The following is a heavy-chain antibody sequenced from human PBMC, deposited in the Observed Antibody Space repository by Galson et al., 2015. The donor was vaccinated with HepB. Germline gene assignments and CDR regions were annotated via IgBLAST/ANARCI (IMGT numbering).Heavy chain of an antibody. Sequence: SLRLSCAASGFTFNTYAIHWVRQAPGKGLEWVAVIWNDGSNKYYADSVKGRFSISRDNSKNTLYLQMNSLRAEDTAVYYCARDPVAYDYIWGSHGYFDYWGQGTRVTVSS. CDR1: GFTFNTYA. V-gene: IGHV3-33*01. D-gene: IGHD3-16*01. J-gene: IGHJ4*02. CDR2: IWNDGSNK. CDR3: ARDPVAYDYIWGSHGYFDY.